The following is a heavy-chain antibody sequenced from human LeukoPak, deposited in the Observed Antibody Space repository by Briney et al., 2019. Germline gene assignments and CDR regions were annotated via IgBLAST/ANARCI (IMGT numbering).Heavy chain of an antibody. CDR2: IYYSGST. D-gene: IGHD3-9*01. V-gene: IGHV4-59*01. J-gene: IGHJ6*02. Sequence: SETLSLTCTVSGGSISTYYWSWIRQPPGKGLEWIGYIYYSGSTNYNPSLKSRVTISVDTSKNQFSLKLSSVTAADTAVYYCARNNFDWLSNYGMDVWGQGTTVTVSS. CDR3: ARNNFDWLSNYGMDV. CDR1: GGSISTYY.